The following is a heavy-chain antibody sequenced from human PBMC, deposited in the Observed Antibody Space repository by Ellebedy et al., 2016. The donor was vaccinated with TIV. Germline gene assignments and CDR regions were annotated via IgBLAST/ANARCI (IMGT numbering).Heavy chain of an antibody. CDR2: IYYSGTT. V-gene: IGHV4-59*01. Sequence: SETLSLTCTVSGGSISGYYWSWIRQAPGKGLEWIGYIYYSGTTNYNPSLKSRVTISVDTFKNQFYLRLSSVTAADTAVYYCARVYGSGRMGAFDIWGQGTMVTVSS. CDR3: ARVYGSGRMGAFDI. CDR1: GGSISGYY. D-gene: IGHD3-10*01. J-gene: IGHJ3*02.